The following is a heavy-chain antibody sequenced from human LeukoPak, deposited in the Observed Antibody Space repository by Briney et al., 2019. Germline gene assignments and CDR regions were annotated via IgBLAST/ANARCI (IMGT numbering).Heavy chain of an antibody. V-gene: IGHV4-4*07. CDR1: GGSISSYY. CDR2: IYTSGST. J-gene: IGHJ5*02. D-gene: IGHD3-22*01. Sequence: SETLSLTCTVSGGSISSYYWSWIRQPAGKGLEWIGRIYTSGSTNYNPSLRSRVTMSVDTSKNQFSLKLISVTAADTAVYYCAREPYYDSSGYYPWGQGTLVTVSS. CDR3: AREPYYDSSGYYP.